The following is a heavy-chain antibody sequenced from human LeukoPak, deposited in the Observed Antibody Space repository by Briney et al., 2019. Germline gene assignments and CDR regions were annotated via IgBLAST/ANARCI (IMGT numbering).Heavy chain of an antibody. D-gene: IGHD3-10*01. V-gene: IGHV1-24*01. CDR2: FDPEDGET. CDR3: TTLLLLSPAGDDAFDI. CDR1: GYTLTELS. Sequence: ASVKVSCKVSGYTLTELSMHWVRQTPGKGLEWMGGFDPEDGETIYAQKFQDRVTMTEDTSTDTAYMELSSLRSEDTAVYYCTTLLLLSPAGDDAFDIWGQGTMVTVSS. J-gene: IGHJ3*02.